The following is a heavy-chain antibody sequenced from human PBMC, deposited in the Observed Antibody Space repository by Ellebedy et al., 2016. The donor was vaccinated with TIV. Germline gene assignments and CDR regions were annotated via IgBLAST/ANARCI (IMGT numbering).Heavy chain of an antibody. J-gene: IGHJ4*02. D-gene: IGHD6-13*01. CDR1: RYTLTXYS. CDR3: ARGFSSSWYKHLDY. V-gene: IGHV1-3*04. CDR2: INTGSGDT. Sequence: AASVKVSCKASRYTLTXYSMLSVRQPPGQSLXWMGWINTGSGDTKYSGKAQGRVTITRDTSANTVFMELSGLKFEDTAIYYCARGFSSSWYKHLDYWGEGTLVTVSS.